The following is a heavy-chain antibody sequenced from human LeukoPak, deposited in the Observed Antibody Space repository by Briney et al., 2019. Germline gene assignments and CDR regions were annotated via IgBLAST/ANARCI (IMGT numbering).Heavy chain of an antibody. D-gene: IGHD3-16*01. CDR1: GFTFSSYW. V-gene: IGHV3-74*01. CDR3: ARSNYVWDY. J-gene: IGHJ4*02. CDR2: INTDGSTT. Sequence: GGSLRLSCAASGFTFSSYWMHWVRQAPGKGLVWVSRINTDGSTTTYADSVKGRFTISRDNAKNSLYLQMNSLRAEDTAVYYCARSNYVWDYWGQGTLVTVSS.